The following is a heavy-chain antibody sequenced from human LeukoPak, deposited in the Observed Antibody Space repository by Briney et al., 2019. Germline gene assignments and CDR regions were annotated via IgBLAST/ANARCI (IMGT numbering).Heavy chain of an antibody. Sequence: GGSLRLSCAASGFIVSSNYMTWVRQAPGKGLEWVSVIYSGGSTYYADSVRGRFTISRDNSKNTLYLQMNSLRAEDTAVYYCAKGFEYSSSGPSDYWGQGTLVTVSS. CDR2: IYSGGST. CDR1: GFIVSSNY. CDR3: AKGFEYSSSGPSDY. V-gene: IGHV3-53*05. J-gene: IGHJ4*02. D-gene: IGHD6-6*01.